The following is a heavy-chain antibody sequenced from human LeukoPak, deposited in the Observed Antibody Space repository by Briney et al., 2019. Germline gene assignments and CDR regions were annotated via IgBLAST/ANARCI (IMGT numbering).Heavy chain of an antibody. V-gene: IGHV1-8*01. CDR2: MNPNSGNT. J-gene: IGHJ4*02. CDR3: ARGAGVGATLDY. Sequence: ASVKVSCKASGYTFTSYDINWVRQATGQGLEWMGWMNPNSGNTGYAQKFQGGVTMTRNTSISTAYMELSSLRSEDTAVYYCARGAGVGATLDYWGQGTLVTVSS. CDR1: GYTFTSYD. D-gene: IGHD1-26*01.